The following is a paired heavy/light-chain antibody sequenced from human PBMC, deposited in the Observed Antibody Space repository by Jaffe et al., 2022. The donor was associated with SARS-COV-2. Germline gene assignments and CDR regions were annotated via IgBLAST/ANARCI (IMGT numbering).Light chain of an antibody. CDR2: RDN. Sequence: QSVLTQPPSASGTPGQRVSISCSGSSSNIGGNYVYWYQQLPGTAPKLLIYRDNQRPSGVPDRFSGSKSGTSASLAISGLRSEDEADYFCSAWDDSLSGPVFGGGTKLTVL. CDR3: SAWDDSLSGPV. J-gene: IGLJ2*01. CDR1: SSNIGGNY. V-gene: IGLV1-47*01.
Heavy chain of an antibody. CDR2: IYTSGRT. D-gene: IGHD5-18*01. V-gene: IGHV4-61*02. J-gene: IGHJ4*02. Sequence: QVQLQESGPGLVKPSQTLSLTCTVSGGSISSGSYYWIWIRQPAGKGLEWIGRIYTSGRTDYNPSLRSRVTISVDTSKNQYSLKLSSVTAADTAVYYCARAGGYSYGLETDYWGQGTLVTVSS. CDR1: GGSISSGSYY. CDR3: ARAGGYSYGLETDY.